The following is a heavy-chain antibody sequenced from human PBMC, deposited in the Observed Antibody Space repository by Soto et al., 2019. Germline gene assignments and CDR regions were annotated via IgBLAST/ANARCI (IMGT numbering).Heavy chain of an antibody. J-gene: IGHJ4*02. CDR2: ITWNSDII. CDR1: GFTFDDYA. CDR3: ANDRGPAPSFDF. V-gene: IGHV3-9*01. Sequence: EVELVESGGGLVQPGRSLRLSCPTSGFTFDDYAMHWVRQAPGKGLEWVSGITWNSDIIDYADSVKGRFTVSRDNAKNSLYLQMNSLRAEETALYYCANDRGPAPSFDFWGQGTLVTVYS. D-gene: IGHD2-2*01.